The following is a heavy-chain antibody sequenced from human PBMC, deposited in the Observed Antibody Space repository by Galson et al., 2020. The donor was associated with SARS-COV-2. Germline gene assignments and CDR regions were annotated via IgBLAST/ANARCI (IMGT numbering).Heavy chain of an antibody. Sequence: GGSLRLSCAASGFTFSSHWMTWVRHPPGKGLEWVANIKPAASEKYYVNSVKGRFTTSRDNAKNSLYLQMNNLRADDTAVYYCARSRDSSGYYYEIDYWGKGNLVTVSS. CDR3: ARSRDSSGYYYEIDY. V-gene: IGHV3-7*01. J-gene: IGHJ4*02. CDR2: IKPAASEK. CDR1: GFTFSSHW. D-gene: IGHD3-22*01.